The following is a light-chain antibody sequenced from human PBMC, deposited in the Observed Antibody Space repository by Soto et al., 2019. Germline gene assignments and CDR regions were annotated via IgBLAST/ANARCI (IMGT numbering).Light chain of an antibody. CDR1: SSNIENNY. CDR3: GTWDSSLSANWV. CDR2: DNN. J-gene: IGLJ3*02. V-gene: IGLV1-51*01. Sequence: QSVLTQPPSVSAAPGQTVTISCSGSSSNIENNYASWYQQLPGTAPKLLIYDNNKRPSGIPDRFSGSKSGTSATLGITGLQTGDEADYYCGTWDSSLSANWVFGGGTKLTVL.